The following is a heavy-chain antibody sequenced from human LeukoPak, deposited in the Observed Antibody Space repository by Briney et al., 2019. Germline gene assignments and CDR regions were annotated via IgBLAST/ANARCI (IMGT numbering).Heavy chain of an antibody. CDR2: IGAYNGNT. Sequence: GASVKVSCKASGYTFTSYGISWVRQAPGQGLEWMGWIGAYNGNTNYAQKLQGRVTMTTDTSTSTAYMELRSLRSDDTAVYYCAREGGSYYYYYMDVWGKGTTVTISS. CDR1: GYTFTSYG. CDR3: AREGGSYYYYYMDV. D-gene: IGHD2-15*01. J-gene: IGHJ6*03. V-gene: IGHV1-18*01.